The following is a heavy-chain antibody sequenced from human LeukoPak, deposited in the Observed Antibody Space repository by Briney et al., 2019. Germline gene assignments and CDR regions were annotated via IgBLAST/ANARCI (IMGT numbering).Heavy chain of an antibody. D-gene: IGHD5-18*01. J-gene: IGHJ6*03. Sequence: MPSETLSLTCTVSGGSISSSSYYSGWIRQPPGKGLEWIGSIYYSGSTYYNPSLKSRVTISVDTSKNQFSLKLSSVTAADTAVYYCARDLMDTAMDYYYYYYMDVWGKGTTVTVSS. CDR2: IYYSGST. V-gene: IGHV4-39*07. CDR1: GGSISSSSYY. CDR3: ARDLMDTAMDYYYYYYMDV.